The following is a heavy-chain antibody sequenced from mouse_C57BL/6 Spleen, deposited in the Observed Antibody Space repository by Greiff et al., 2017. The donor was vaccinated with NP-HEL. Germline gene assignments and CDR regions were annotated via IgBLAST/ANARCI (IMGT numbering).Heavy chain of an antibody. Sequence: QVQLKESGPGLVQPSQSLSITCTASGFSLTSYGVHWVRQSPGKGLEWLGVIWSGGSTDYNAAFLSRLSISKDNSKSQVFFKMNSLQADDTAIYYCARKDYYYGWFAYWGQGTLVTVSA. J-gene: IGHJ3*01. D-gene: IGHD1-1*01. V-gene: IGHV2-2*01. CDR1: GFSLTSYG. CDR3: ARKDYYYGWFAY. CDR2: IWSGGST.